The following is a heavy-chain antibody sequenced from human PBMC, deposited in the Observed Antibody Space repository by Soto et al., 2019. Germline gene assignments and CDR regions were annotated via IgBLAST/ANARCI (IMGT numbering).Heavy chain of an antibody. D-gene: IGHD2-15*01. J-gene: IGHJ4*02. Sequence: ASVKVSCKASGYTFTRSGISWVRQAPGQGPEWMGWISSYNGDTNYAQTFQGRVTMTTDTSTSTAYMELRSLRSEDTAVYYCARDLGGWPDYWGQGTLVTVSS. CDR2: ISSYNGDT. CDR1: GYTFTRSG. V-gene: IGHV1-18*01. CDR3: ARDLGGWPDY.